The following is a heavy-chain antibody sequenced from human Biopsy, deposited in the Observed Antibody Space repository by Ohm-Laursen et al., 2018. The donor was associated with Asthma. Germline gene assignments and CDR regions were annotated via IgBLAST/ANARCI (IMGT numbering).Heavy chain of an antibody. CDR3: ARGGLHYYEYYGMDV. V-gene: IGHV3-30*04. Sequence: SLRLSCAASGFAVSRDHMFWVRQAPGKGLEWVTIISYGGRNTYYADSVEGRFTISRDNSKNTLFLQMSSLRPEDTAVYYCARGGLHYYEYYGMDVWGQGTTVTVSS. CDR2: ISYGGRNT. D-gene: IGHD2-21*02. J-gene: IGHJ6*02. CDR1: GFAVSRDH.